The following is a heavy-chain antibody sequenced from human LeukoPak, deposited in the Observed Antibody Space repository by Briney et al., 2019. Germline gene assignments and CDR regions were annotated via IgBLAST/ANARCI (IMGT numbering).Heavy chain of an antibody. J-gene: IGHJ6*02. Sequence: SETLSLTCTVSGGSVSSGSYYWSWIRQPPGKGLEWIGYIYYSGSTNYNPSLKSRVTISVDTSKNQFSLKLSSVTAADTAVYYCARVSADGSGRNYYYYGMDVWGQGTTVTVSS. V-gene: IGHV4-61*01. CDR1: GGSVSSGSYY. CDR3: ARVSADGSGRNYYYYGMDV. CDR2: IYYSGST. D-gene: IGHD3-10*01.